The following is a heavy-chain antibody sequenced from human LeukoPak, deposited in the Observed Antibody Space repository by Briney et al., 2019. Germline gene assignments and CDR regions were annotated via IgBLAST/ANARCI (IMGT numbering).Heavy chain of an antibody. D-gene: IGHD3-3*01. CDR2: IDPSSSPI. V-gene: IGHV3-48*04. J-gene: IGHJ4*02. CDR1: GFTFSSYS. Sequence: PGGSLRLSCEASGFTFSSYSMNWVRLAPGKGLEWVSYIDPSSSPIYYADSVKGRFTISRDNAKNSLFLQMDSLRAEDTAVYYCAKLFGITIFGALPYWGQGTLVTVSS. CDR3: AKLFGITIFGALPY.